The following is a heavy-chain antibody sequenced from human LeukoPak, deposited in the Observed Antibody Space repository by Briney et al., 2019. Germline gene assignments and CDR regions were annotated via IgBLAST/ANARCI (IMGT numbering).Heavy chain of an antibody. V-gene: IGHV3-23*01. CDR2: ISGSGGST. J-gene: IGHJ3*02. CDR3: AKEGDLYCSGGSCYLAAFDI. D-gene: IGHD2-15*01. Sequence: GGSLRLSCAASGFTFSSYAMSWVRQAPGKGLEWVSAISGSGGSTYYADSVKGRFTISRDNSKNTLYMQMNSLRAEDTAVYYTAKEGDLYCSGGSCYLAAFDIWGQGTLVTVSS. CDR1: GFTFSSYA.